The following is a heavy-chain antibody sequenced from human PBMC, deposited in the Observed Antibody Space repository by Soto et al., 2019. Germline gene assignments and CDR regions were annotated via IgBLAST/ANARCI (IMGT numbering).Heavy chain of an antibody. J-gene: IGHJ4*02. CDR1: GGSFTGYY. D-gene: IGHD5-12*01. CDR3: TRGQEGVVATH. V-gene: IGHV4-34*01. Sequence: QVQLQQWGAGLLKPSETLSLTCAVNGGSFTGYYWSWVRQPPGKGLEWIGEVKDGGDTNYSPSLRSRVTISSDAPKKQFSLKVTSVTAADTAVYYCTRGQEGVVATHWDQGTLVTVSS. CDR2: VKDGGDT.